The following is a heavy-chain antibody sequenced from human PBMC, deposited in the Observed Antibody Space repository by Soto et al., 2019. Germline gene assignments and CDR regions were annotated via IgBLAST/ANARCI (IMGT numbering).Heavy chain of an antibody. J-gene: IGHJ6*02. V-gene: IGHV5-51*03. CDR2: IYPGDSDI. CDR3: ARRGFLDYHGLDV. Sequence: PGESLKISCQASGYTFSKYWIAWVRQMPGKGLDWMGIIYPGDSDIKYSPSFQGQVTISADKSVNTAYLQWSSLKSSDAAIYYCARRGFLDYHGLDVWGQGTTVTVSS. D-gene: IGHD6-25*01. CDR1: GYTFSKYW.